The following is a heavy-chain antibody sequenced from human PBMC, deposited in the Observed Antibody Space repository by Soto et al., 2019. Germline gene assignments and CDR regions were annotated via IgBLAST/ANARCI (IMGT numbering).Heavy chain of an antibody. CDR2: INADNGNT. D-gene: IGHD6-13*01. J-gene: IGHJ4*02. Sequence: ASVKVSCKASGYTFTNYAMHWVRQAPGQWLEWMGGINADNGNTKYSQKFQVRVTIARDTSASTAYLELTSLRSEDTAVYYCARATSSSWYVFDYWGQGTLVTVSS. CDR3: ARATSSSWYVFDY. V-gene: IGHV1-3*01. CDR1: GYTFTNYA.